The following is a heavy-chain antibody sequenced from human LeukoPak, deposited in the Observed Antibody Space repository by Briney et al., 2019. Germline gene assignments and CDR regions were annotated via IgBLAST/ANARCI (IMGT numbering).Heavy chain of an antibody. CDR2: ISSSSSYI. J-gene: IGHJ4*02. CDR1: GFTFSSYS. D-gene: IGHD1-26*01. CDR3: VPASVGATDY. V-gene: IGHV3-21*01. Sequence: GGSLRLSCAASGFTFSSYSMNWARQAPGKGLEWVSSISSSSSYIYYADSVKGRFTISRDNAKNSLYLQMNSLRAEDTAVYYCVPASVGATDYWGQGTLVTVSS.